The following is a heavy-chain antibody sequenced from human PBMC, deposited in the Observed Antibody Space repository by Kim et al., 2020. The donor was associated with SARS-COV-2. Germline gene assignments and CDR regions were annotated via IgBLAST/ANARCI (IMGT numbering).Heavy chain of an antibody. Sequence: GKELEWIGSIYYSGSTYYNPSLKSRVPISVDTSKNQFYLKLSSVTAADTAGYYCASLGAVCSWYLLAPFD. D-gene: IGHD6-13*01. J-gene: IGHJ4*01. CDR3: ASLGAVCSWYLLAPFD. CDR2: IYYSGST. V-gene: IGHV4-39*01.